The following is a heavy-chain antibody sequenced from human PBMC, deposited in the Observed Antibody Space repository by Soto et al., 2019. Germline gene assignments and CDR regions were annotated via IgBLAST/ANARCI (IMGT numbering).Heavy chain of an antibody. Sequence: VGSLRLSCAASGFAFANYEMHRVRQAPGKGLDWVAYINGGGDVKYYADSVEGRFTISRDNAKNALFLQMDNLRAEDTAIYYCARLSGDGFWKSYSPYNLFESWGQGALVTVSS. CDR1: GFAFANYE. J-gene: IGHJ5*01. CDR3: ARLSGDGFWKSYSPYNLFES. CDR2: INGGGDVK. V-gene: IGHV3-48*03. D-gene: IGHD3-3*01.